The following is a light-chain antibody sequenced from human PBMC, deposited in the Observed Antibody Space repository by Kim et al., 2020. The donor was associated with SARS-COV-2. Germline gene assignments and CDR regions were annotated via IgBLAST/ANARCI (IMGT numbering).Light chain of an antibody. CDR1: RNIDTW. J-gene: IGKJ1*01. Sequence: DIQMTQFPSTLSASVGDSVTITCRASRNIDTWVAWHQQKPGEAPKLLIYKASNLKSGVPSKFSGSGSGTEFTLTTSSLQPDDFATYYCQQYKSFPWTFGQGTKVDIK. CDR2: KAS. V-gene: IGKV1-5*03. CDR3: QQYKSFPWT.